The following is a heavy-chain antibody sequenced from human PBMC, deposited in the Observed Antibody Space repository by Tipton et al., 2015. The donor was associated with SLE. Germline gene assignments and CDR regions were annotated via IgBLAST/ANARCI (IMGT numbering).Heavy chain of an antibody. Sequence: TLSLTCAVCGGSFSGYYWSWIRQPPGKGLEWIGEINHSGSTNYNPSLKSRVTISVDTSKNQFSLKLSSVTAADTAVYYCARGGGFDPWGQGTLVTVSS. CDR2: INHSGST. D-gene: IGHD3-16*01. J-gene: IGHJ5*02. CDR1: GGSFSGYY. V-gene: IGHV4-34*01. CDR3: ARGGGFDP.